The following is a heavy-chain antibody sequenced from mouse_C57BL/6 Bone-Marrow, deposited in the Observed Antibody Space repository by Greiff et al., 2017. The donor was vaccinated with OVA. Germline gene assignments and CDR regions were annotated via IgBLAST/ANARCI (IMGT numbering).Heavy chain of an antibody. J-gene: IGHJ2*01. CDR3: SRYRGRVAVDYFDY. Sequence: EVQLVESGGGLVQPGDSLSLSCAASGFTFTNYYMSWVRQPPGKALEWLAFIRNKPNGSTTEYSESVKGRFTISSDNSHTNLHLLMNTLRAQDSATYYCSRYRGRVAVDYFDYWGQGTALTVSS. D-gene: IGHD1-1*01. V-gene: IGHV7-3*01. CDR2: IRNKPNGSTT. CDR1: GFTFTNYY.